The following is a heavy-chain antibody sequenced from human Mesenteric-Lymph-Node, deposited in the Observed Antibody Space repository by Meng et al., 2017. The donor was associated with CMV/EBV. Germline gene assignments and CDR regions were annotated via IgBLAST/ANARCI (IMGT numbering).Heavy chain of an antibody. V-gene: IGHV1-69*13. Sequence: SVKVSCKASGGPFSTYAISWVRQAPGQGLQWMGGIIPMFATTKYAQMFQGRVTITADESTSTAYMELRSLRSDDTAVYYCARDLASSSWYGFWFDPWGQGTLVTVSS. CDR1: GGPFSTYA. D-gene: IGHD6-13*01. J-gene: IGHJ5*02. CDR2: IIPMFATT. CDR3: ARDLASSSWYGFWFDP.